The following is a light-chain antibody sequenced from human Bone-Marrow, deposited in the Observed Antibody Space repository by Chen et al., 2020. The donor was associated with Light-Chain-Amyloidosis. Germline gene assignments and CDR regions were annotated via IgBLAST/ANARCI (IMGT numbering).Light chain of an antibody. CDR1: ESVSTN. J-gene: IGKJ5*01. CDR3: QQYNKWPPIT. CDR2: GAS. V-gene: IGKV3-15*01. Sequence: EIVMTQSPATLSVSPGDRATVSCRASESVSTNLAWYQHKPGQAPRLHIYGASTRATGIPARFSGSGSGTEFTLTISSVQSEDFGLYFCQQYNKWPPITFGQGTRLGIK.